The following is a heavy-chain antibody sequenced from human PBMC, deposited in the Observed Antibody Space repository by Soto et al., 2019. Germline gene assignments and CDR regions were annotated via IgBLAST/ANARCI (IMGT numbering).Heavy chain of an antibody. CDR2: IRSKSNYYAT. V-gene: IGHV3-73*01. CDR3: AASGYDKFVDS. D-gene: IGHD5-12*01. CDR1: GFTFSGIA. J-gene: IGHJ5*01. Sequence: GSLRLSCAASGFTFSGIAMHWVRQASGKGLEWVGRIRSKSNYYATTYAESVKGRFTVSRDDSKNTAYLQMNNLKSEDTAVYYCAASGYDKFVDSWGQGILVTVSS.